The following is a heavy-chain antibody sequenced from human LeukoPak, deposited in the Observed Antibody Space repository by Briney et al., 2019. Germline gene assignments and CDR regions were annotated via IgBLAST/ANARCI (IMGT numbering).Heavy chain of an antibody. CDR3: TTTMVRGVIQGLFDY. V-gene: IGHV3-15*01. CDR2: IKSKTDGGTT. D-gene: IGHD3-10*01. CDR1: GFTFSNAW. J-gene: IGHJ4*02. Sequence: GGSLRLSCAASGFTFSNAWMSWVRQAPGKGLEWVGRIKSKTDGGTTDYAAPVKGRFTISRDDSKNTLYLQMNSLKTEDTAVYYCTTTMVRGVIQGLFDYWGRGTLVTVSS.